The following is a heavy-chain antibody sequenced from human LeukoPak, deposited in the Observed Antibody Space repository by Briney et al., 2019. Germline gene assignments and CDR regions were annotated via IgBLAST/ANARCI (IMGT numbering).Heavy chain of an antibody. D-gene: IGHD3-10*01. Sequence: AASVKVSCKASGGTFSSYATSWVRQAPGQWLEWMGWISAYNGNTNYAQKLQGRVTMTTDTSTSTAYMELRSLRSDDTAVYYCARRGAFGDDYWGQGTLVTVSS. CDR2: ISAYNGNT. CDR1: GGTFSSYA. CDR3: ARRGAFGDDY. V-gene: IGHV1-18*01. J-gene: IGHJ4*02.